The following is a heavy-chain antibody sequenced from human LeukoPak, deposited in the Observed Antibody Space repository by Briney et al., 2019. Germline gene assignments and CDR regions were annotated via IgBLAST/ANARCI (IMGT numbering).Heavy chain of an antibody. D-gene: IGHD6-13*01. CDR1: GYTFTGYY. CDR3: ARAAAAFNWFDP. Sequence: GASAKVSCKASGYTFTGYYMHWVRQAPGQGLEWMGWINPNSGGTNYAQKFQDRVTMTRDTSISTAYMELSRLRSDDTAVYYCARAAAAFNWFDPWGQGTLVTVSS. J-gene: IGHJ5*02. V-gene: IGHV1-2*02. CDR2: INPNSGGT.